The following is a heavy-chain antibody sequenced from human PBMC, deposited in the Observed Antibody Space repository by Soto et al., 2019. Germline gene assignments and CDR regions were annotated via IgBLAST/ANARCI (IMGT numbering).Heavy chain of an antibody. J-gene: IGHJ6*02. D-gene: IGHD3-10*01. CDR1: GFNFSSYA. CDR3: AKWVDRSGTVVGGMDV. V-gene: IGHV3-23*01. CDR2: ISGAVNNT. Sequence: EVQLLESGGGLIQPRGSLRLSCAASGFNFSSYAMSWVRQAPGRGLEWVSAISGAVNNTYYTDSVKGRFTISRDNSKNTLYLQMNSLRADATAVYYCAKWVDRSGTVVGGMDVWGQGTTVTVSS.